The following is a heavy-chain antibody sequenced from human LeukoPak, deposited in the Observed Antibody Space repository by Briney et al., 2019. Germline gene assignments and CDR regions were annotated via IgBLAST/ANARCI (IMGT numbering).Heavy chain of an antibody. Sequence: VASVKVSCKASGYTFSIYDINWVRQAPGQGLEWMGWMNPTSGGTGYAQKFQGRVTISRDTSITTAYMELSSLTSEDTAVYYCARGSSSWYWFDPWGQGTLVTVSS. J-gene: IGHJ5*02. CDR3: ARGSSSWYWFDP. D-gene: IGHD6-13*01. CDR1: GYTFSIYD. CDR2: MNPTSGGT. V-gene: IGHV1-8*01.